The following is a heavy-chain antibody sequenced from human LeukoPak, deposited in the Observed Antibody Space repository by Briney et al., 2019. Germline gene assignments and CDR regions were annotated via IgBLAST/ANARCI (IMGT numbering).Heavy chain of an antibody. CDR3: ARDRGSSCHDY. J-gene: IGHJ4*02. V-gene: IGHV3-7*03. CDR2: IQQVGSEK. D-gene: IGHD2-15*01. Sequence: GGTPRLSCAPSGFNSRSYWMSWVPQTPAKALESVTNIQQVGSEKYYVDSVKGRFTISRDNAKNSLYLQMNSLRAEDTAVYYCARDRGSSCHDYWGQGTLVTVSS. CDR1: GFNSRSYW.